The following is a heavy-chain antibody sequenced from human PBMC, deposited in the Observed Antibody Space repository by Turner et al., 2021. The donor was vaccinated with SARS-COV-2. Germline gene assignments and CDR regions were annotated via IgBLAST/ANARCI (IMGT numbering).Heavy chain of an antibody. CDR2: FDPEDGET. CDR3: ATGYQLRVNWFDP. V-gene: IGHV1-24*01. Sequence: QVQLVQAGAEEKKPGASVKVSCKLSGYTLTELSMYWVRQAPGKGLEWMGGFDPEDGETIYAQKFQGRVTMTEDTSTDTAYMELSSLRSEDTAVYYCATGYQLRVNWFDPWGQGTLVTVSS. D-gene: IGHD2-2*01. CDR1: GYTLTELS. J-gene: IGHJ5*02.